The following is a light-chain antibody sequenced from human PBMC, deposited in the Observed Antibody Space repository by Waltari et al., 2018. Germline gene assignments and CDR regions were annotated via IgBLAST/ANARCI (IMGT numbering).Light chain of an antibody. CDR2: GTS. CDR3: QHYDGSVVT. Sequence: DIVLTQSPGTLSLSPGDRATLSCRASQSVTSIAFTWYQQRPGQAPRLLIFGTSSRATDIPYRFSGSESGTDFTLTISRLEPEDFSVYFCQHYDGSVVTFGGGTKVEI. V-gene: IGKV3-20*01. J-gene: IGKJ4*01. CDR1: QSVTSIA.